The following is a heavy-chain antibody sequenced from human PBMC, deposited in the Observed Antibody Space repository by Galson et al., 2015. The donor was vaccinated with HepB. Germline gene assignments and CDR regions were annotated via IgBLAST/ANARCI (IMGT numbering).Heavy chain of an antibody. CDR1: GFPFSSYA. J-gene: IGHJ6*02. D-gene: IGHD3-22*01. Sequence: SLRLSCAASGFPFSSYAMSWVRQAPGKWLEWVSAISGSGGSTYYADSVKGRFTISRDNSKNTLYLQMNSLRAEDTAVYYCAKDSIEYYDSSGYSGSDYGMDVWGQGTTVTVSS. CDR3: AKDSIEYYDSSGYSGSDYGMDV. CDR2: ISGSGGST. V-gene: IGHV3-23*01.